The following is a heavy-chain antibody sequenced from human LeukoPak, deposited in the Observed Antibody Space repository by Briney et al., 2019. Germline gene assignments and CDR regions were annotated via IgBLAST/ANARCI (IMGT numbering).Heavy chain of an antibody. CDR3: ARVAAAMNDY. CDR1: GGTFSSYT. J-gene: IGHJ4*02. V-gene: IGHV1-69*02. D-gene: IGHD2-2*01. Sequence: ASVKVSCKASGGTFSSYTISWVRQAPGQGLEWMERIIPILGIANYAQKFQGRVTITADKSTSTAYMELSSLRSEDTAVYYCARVAAAMNDYWGQGTLVTVSS. CDR2: IIPILGIA.